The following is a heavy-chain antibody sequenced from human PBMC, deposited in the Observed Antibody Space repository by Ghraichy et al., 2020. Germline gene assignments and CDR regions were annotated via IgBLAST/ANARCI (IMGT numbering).Heavy chain of an antibody. D-gene: IGHD3-22*01. Sequence: GGSLRLSCAASGFTFSNYAMTWVRQAPGKGLEWVSVIYSGGSTSYADSVKGRFTISRDNSKNTLYLQMNSLRAEDTAVYYCARDYYGAWGQGTLVTVSS. V-gene: IGHV3-66*01. CDR1: GFTFSNYA. J-gene: IGHJ5*02. CDR2: IYSGGST. CDR3: ARDYYGA.